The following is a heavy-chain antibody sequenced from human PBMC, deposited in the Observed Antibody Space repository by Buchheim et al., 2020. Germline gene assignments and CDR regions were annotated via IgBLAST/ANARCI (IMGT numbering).Heavy chain of an antibody. Sequence: QVTLRESGPALVKPTQTLTLTCTFSGFSLSTSGMCVSWIRQPPGKALEWLARIDWDDVKYYSTSLKTRLTIPKDTSKNQVVLTITNMDPVDTATYYCARTLQYNWNYGYYYYGMDVWGQGTT. J-gene: IGHJ6*02. CDR1: GFSLSTSGMC. CDR3: ARTLQYNWNYGYYYYGMDV. V-gene: IGHV2-70*15. CDR2: IDWDDVK. D-gene: IGHD1-7*01.